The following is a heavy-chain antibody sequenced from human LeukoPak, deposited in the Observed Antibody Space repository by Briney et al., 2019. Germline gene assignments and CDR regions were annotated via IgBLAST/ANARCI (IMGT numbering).Heavy chain of an antibody. CDR3: ARQDYYDSSGQFDY. Sequence: SETLSLTCTVSGGSISSSSNYYWGWIRQPPGKGLEWIGNIYYSGNTYYNLYLKSRVTISVDTSKNQFSLKLTSVTAADTAVYYCARQDYYDSSGQFDYWGQGTLVTVSS. J-gene: IGHJ4*02. CDR2: IYYSGNT. V-gene: IGHV4-39*01. D-gene: IGHD3-22*01. CDR1: GGSISSSSNYY.